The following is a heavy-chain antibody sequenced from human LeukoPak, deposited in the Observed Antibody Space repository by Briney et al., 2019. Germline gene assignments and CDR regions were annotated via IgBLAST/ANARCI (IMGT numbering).Heavy chain of an antibody. CDR3: GENIRAYYYDSSGYYPL. CDR1: GGTFSSYA. Sequence: GSSVKVSCKASGGTFSSYAISWVRQAPGRGLEWMGRIIPILGIANYAQKFQGRVTITADKSTSTAYMELSSLRSEDTAVYYCGENIRAYYYDSSGYYPLWGQGTLVTVSS. V-gene: IGHV1-69*04. J-gene: IGHJ4*02. D-gene: IGHD3-22*01. CDR2: IIPILGIA.